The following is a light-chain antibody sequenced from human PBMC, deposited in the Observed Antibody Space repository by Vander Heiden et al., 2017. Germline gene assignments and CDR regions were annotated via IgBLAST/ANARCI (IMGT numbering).Light chain of an antibody. J-gene: IGLJ3*02. V-gene: IGLV2-23*02. CDR1: SSDVGSYNL. CDR2: EVS. CDR3: CSYAGSSRV. Sequence: QSALTQPASVSGSPGQSITISCTGTSSDVGSYNLDSWYQQHPGKAPKLMIYEVSKRPSGVSNRFSGSKSGNTASLTISGLQAEDEADYYCCSYAGSSRVFGGGTKLTVL.